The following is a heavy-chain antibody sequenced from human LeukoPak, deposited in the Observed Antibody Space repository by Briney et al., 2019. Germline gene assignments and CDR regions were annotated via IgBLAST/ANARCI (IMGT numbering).Heavy chain of an antibody. CDR2: ISGSGGST. D-gene: IGHD6-19*01. V-gene: IGHV3-23*01. CDR1: GFTFSSYA. Sequence: GGSLRLSCAASGFTFSSYAMSWVRQAPGKGLEWVSAISGSGGSTYYADSVKGRFTISRDNSKNTLYLQMNSLRAEDTAVYYCAKDLGIAVAGTVDYWGQGTLVTVSS. J-gene: IGHJ4*02. CDR3: AKDLGIAVAGTVDY.